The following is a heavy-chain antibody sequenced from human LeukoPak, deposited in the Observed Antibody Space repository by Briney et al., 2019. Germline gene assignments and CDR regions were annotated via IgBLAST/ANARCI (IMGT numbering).Heavy chain of an antibody. J-gene: IGHJ4*02. CDR3: ARGRSSSWYGDFDY. V-gene: IGHV4-34*01. CDR2: INHSGST. CDR1: GGSFSGYY. D-gene: IGHD6-13*01. Sequence: PSETLSLTCAVYGGSFSGYYWSWIRQPPGKGLEWIGEINHSGSTNYNPSLKSRVTISVDTSKNQFSLKLSSVTAADTAVYYCARGRSSSWYGDFDYWGQGTLVTVSS.